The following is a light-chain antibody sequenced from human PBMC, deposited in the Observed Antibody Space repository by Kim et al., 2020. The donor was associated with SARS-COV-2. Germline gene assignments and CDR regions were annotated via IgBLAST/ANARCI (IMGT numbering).Light chain of an antibody. V-gene: IGKV2-28*01. J-gene: IGKJ5*01. CDR3: MQAVQTPVT. CDR2: LAS. Sequence: PASISCRSSQSLLYSNGYTYLDWYLQKPGQSPQLLIHLASNRASGVPDRLSGSGSGTDFTLKISRVEAEDVGVYYCMQAVQTPVTFGQGTRLEIK. CDR1: QSLLYSNGYTY.